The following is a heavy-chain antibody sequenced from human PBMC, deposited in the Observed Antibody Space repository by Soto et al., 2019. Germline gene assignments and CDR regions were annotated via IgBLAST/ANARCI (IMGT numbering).Heavy chain of an antibody. Sequence: EVQLLESGGGLVLRGGSLRLSCEASGFAFDTYVMNWVRQAPGKGLEWVAGMSGGGDDHNRYYIESVRGRFTISRDNSKSIVYLDISSLGAEDTAVYHCAKGNNIVQGPGVIDYWGQGTPVTVSS. CDR1: GFAFDTYV. V-gene: IGHV3-23*01. CDR2: MSGGGDDHNR. D-gene: IGHD2-15*01. CDR3: AKGNNIVQGPGVIDY. J-gene: IGHJ4*02.